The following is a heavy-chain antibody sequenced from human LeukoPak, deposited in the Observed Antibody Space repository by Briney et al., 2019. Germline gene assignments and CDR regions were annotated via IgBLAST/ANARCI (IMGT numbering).Heavy chain of an antibody. CDR1: GFTFSSYA. J-gene: IGHJ4*02. CDR2: ITGSGGST. CDR3: ARVNDYYFDY. D-gene: IGHD2-21*02. V-gene: IGHV3-23*01. Sequence: GGSLRLSCAASGFTFSSYAMSWVRQAPGKGLEWVSFITGSGGSTYYADSVKGRFTISRDNSKNTLYLQMNSLRAEDTAVYYCARVNDYYFDYWGQGTLVTVSS.